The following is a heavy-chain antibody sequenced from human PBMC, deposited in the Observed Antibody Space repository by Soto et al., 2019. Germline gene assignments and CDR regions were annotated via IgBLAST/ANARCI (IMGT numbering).Heavy chain of an antibody. CDR1: GFTFSSYA. Sequence: EVQLLESGGGLVQPGGSLRLSCAASGFTFSSYAMSWVRQAPGKGLEWVSAISGSGGSTYYADSVKGRFTISRDNSKNTLDLPMNRLRAEDTAVYYCAKESVTNEWELLNDYYLGMDVWGQGTTVTVSS. CDR3: AKESVTNEWELLNDYYLGMDV. V-gene: IGHV3-23*01. J-gene: IGHJ6*02. CDR2: ISGSGGST. D-gene: IGHD1-26*01.